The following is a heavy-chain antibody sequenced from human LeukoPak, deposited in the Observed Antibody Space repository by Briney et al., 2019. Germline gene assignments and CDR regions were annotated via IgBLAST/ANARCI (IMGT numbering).Heavy chain of an antibody. CDR3: ARAEYSSSWSAY. V-gene: IGHV3-48*04. D-gene: IGHD6-13*01. J-gene: IGHJ4*02. CDR2: ISSSSTI. Sequence: GGSLRLSCAASGFTFSSYSMNWVRQAPGKGLEWVSYISSSSTIYYADSVKGRFTISRDNAKNSLYLQMNSLRAEDTAVYYRARAEYSSSWSAYWGQGTLVTVSS. CDR1: GFTFSSYS.